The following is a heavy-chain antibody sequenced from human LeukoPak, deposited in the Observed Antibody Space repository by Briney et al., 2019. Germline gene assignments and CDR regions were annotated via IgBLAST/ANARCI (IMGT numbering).Heavy chain of an antibody. V-gene: IGHV1-18*01. Sequence: GASVKVSCKASGYTFTSYGISWVRQAPGQGLEWMGWISAYNGNTNYAQKLQGRVTMTTDTSTSTAYMELRSLRSDDTAVYYCARDRNGKYYDSSGSLGYYYMDVWGKGTTVTVSS. D-gene: IGHD3-22*01. CDR2: ISAYNGNT. CDR3: ARDRNGKYYDSSGSLGYYYMDV. J-gene: IGHJ6*03. CDR1: GYTFTSYG.